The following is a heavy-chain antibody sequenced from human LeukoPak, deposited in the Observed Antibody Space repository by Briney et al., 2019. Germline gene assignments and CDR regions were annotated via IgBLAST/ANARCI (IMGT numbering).Heavy chain of an antibody. CDR3: SRGLGQPVDS. Sequence: GGSLRLSCVGSGFIFGNDWMHWVRQAPGKGLVWVSRLYGEGGRTYYADAVKGRFTISRDNAKNTLYLQMNSLTVEDTAVYYCSRGLGQPVDSWGQGTLVTVSS. J-gene: IGHJ4*02. CDR1: GFIFGNDW. V-gene: IGHV3-74*01. CDR2: LYGEGGRT. D-gene: IGHD6-6*01.